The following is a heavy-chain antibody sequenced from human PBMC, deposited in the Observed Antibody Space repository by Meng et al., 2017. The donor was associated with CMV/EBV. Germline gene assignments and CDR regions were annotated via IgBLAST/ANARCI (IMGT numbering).Heavy chain of an antibody. J-gene: IGHJ4*02. Sequence: GESLKISCAASGFTFSSYAMHWVRQAPGKGLEWVAVISYDGSNKYYADSVKGRFTISRDNSKNTLYLQMNSLRAEDTAVYYCASASYSSTSCYAPPGDYWGQGTLVTVSS. CDR2: ISYDGSNK. CDR3: ASASYSSTSCYAPPGDY. CDR1: GFTFSSYA. V-gene: IGHV3-30*04. D-gene: IGHD2-2*01.